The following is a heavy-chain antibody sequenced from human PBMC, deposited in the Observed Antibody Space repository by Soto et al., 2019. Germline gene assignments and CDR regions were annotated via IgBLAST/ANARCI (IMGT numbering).Heavy chain of an antibody. CDR2: ITPIFRAT. J-gene: IGHJ2*01. D-gene: IGHD3-22*01. Sequence: SVKVSCKASGGTFSSDGISWVRQAPGQGLEWMGGITPIFRATKYAQKFQGRVTITADESTSTAYMELSSLRSEDTAVYYCARGRDTYYYDSSGYSGWYFDLWGRGTLVTVSS. CDR3: ARGRDTYYYDSSGYSGWYFDL. CDR1: GGTFSSDG. V-gene: IGHV1-69*13.